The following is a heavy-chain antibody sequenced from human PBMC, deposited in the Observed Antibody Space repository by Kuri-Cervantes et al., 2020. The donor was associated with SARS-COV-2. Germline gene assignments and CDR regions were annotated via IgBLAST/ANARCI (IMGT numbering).Heavy chain of an antibody. V-gene: IGHV3-23*01. J-gene: IGHJ3*02. Sequence: LSLTCAASGFTFSRYAMSWVRQAPGKGLEWVSAISGSGGSTYYADSVKGRFTISRDNSKNTLYLQMNSLRAEDTAVYYCAKGDYGGDAFDIWGQGTMVTVSS. D-gene: IGHD4-23*01. CDR2: ISGSGGST. CDR3: AKGDYGGDAFDI. CDR1: GFTFSRYA.